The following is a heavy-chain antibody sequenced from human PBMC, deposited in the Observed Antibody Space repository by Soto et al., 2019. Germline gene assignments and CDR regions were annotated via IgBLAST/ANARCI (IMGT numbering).Heavy chain of an antibody. D-gene: IGHD3-3*01. Sequence: EVQLVESGGDLVQPGGSLKLSCAASGFSFSGSTIHWVRQASGKGMDWLGRIGGTINNYAAAYGASVKDGITMSRDDSHDTAHLQINSLKTEDTAVYYGTRSAGHFGVPPKGGVYDTYYMDVWGKGTTVTVS. CDR1: GFSFSGST. CDR3: TRSAGHFGVPPKGGVYDTYYMDV. J-gene: IGHJ6*03. V-gene: IGHV3-73*01. CDR2: IGGTINNYAA.